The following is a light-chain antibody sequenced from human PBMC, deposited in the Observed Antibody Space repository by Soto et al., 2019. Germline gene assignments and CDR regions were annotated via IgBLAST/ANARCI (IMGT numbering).Light chain of an antibody. CDR1: RSNIETND. CDR2: MST. J-gene: IGLJ3*02. Sequence: QSVLTQPPSASGTPGQRVTISCSGSRSNIETNDVYWYQQLPGTAPTLLIYMSTRRPSGVPDRFSGSKSGASASLVIGGLRSEDELDYYCAAWDDSLNIWVFGGGTKVTVL. CDR3: AAWDDSLNIWV. V-gene: IGLV1-47*01.